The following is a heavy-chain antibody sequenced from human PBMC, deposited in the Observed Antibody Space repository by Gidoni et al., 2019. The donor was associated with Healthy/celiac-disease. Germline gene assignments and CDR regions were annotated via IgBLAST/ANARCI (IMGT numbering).Heavy chain of an antibody. Sequence: QVQLQESGPGLVKPSQTLSLTCNVSGGSISSGDSYWSWIRQHPGEGLECIGYIYYSGSAYYNPSLKSRLSISVDTSKSQFSLKLSSVTAADTAVYYCARGYYDSSGFWEGPNYFDYWGQGTLVTVSS. D-gene: IGHD3-22*01. J-gene: IGHJ4*02. CDR3: ARGYYDSSGFWEGPNYFDY. CDR1: GGSISSGDSY. CDR2: IYYSGSA. V-gene: IGHV4-31*03.